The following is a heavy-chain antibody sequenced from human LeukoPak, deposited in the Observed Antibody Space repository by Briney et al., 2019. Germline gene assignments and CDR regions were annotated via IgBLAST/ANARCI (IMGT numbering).Heavy chain of an antibody. Sequence: ASVKVSCKASGYTFTGYYMHWVRQAPGQGLEWMGWINPNSGGTNYAQKFQGRVTVTRDTSITTAYMELSRLRSDDTAVYYCARARLSVPYYFDYRGQGSLVTVSS. CDR3: ARARLSVPYYFDY. J-gene: IGHJ4*02. D-gene: IGHD6-6*01. CDR2: INPNSGGT. CDR1: GYTFTGYY. V-gene: IGHV1-2*02.